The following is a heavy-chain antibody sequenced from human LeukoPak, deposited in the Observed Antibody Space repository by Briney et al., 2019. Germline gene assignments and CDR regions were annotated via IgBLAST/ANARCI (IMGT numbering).Heavy chain of an antibody. CDR2: IRSKANSYAT. D-gene: IGHD3-10*01. Sequence: GGSLRLSCAASGFTFSGSAMHWVRQASGKGLEWVGRIRSKANSYATAYAASVKGRFTISRDDSKNTAYLQMNSLRAEDTAVYYCAKDHAYYYGSGSYYHFDYWGQGTLVTVSS. CDR3: AKDHAYYYGSGSYYHFDY. CDR1: GFTFSGSA. J-gene: IGHJ4*02. V-gene: IGHV3-73*01.